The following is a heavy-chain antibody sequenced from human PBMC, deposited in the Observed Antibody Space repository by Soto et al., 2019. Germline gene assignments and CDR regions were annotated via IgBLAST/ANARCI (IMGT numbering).Heavy chain of an antibody. Sequence: SVKVSCKASGGTFSSYAISWVRQAPGQGLEWMGGIIPIFGTANYAQKFQGRVTITADESTSTAYMELSSLRSEDTAVYYCARDQSNYDFWSGYRANYFDYWGQGTLVTVSS. V-gene: IGHV1-69*13. CDR3: ARDQSNYDFWSGYRANYFDY. CDR1: GGTFSSYA. J-gene: IGHJ4*02. CDR2: IIPIFGTA. D-gene: IGHD3-3*01.